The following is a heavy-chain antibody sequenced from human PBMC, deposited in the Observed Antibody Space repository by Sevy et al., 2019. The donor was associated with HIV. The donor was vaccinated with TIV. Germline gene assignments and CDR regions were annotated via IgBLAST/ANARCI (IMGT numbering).Heavy chain of an antibody. CDR2: ISSSFTNI. V-gene: IGHV3-48*03. J-gene: IGHJ4*02. Sequence: GGSLRLSCVASGFTFNIYEMNWVRQAPGQGLEWVSYISSSFTNIYYADSVKGRFTISRDNAKNSLYLQVNSLRAEDTAVYYCTNYVHYWGQGTLVTVSS. D-gene: IGHD3-10*02. CDR3: TNYVHY. CDR1: GFTFNIYE.